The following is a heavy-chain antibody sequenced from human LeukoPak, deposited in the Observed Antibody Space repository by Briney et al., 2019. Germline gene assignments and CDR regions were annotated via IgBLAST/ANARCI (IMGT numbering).Heavy chain of an antibody. CDR2: VSSTSSFI. V-gene: IGHV3-21*01. CDR1: GFTFSSYS. Sequence: PGGSLRLSCAASGFTFSSYSINWVRQAPGKGLEWVSCVSSTSSFIYYADSVKGRFTISRDNAKNSLYLQMNSLRAEDTAVYYCAGALGRRDDYWGQGTLVTVSS. CDR3: AGALGRRDDY. J-gene: IGHJ4*02. D-gene: IGHD5-24*01.